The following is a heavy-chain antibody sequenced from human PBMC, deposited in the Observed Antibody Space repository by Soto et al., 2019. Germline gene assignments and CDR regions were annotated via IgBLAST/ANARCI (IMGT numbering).Heavy chain of an antibody. CDR2: ISAYNGNT. D-gene: IGHD6-6*01. Sequence: RASVKVSCKASGYTFTSYFISWVRRAPGQGLEWMGWISAYNGNTNYAQKIQGRVTMTTDTSTSTAYMELRSLRSDDTAVYYCARRGAGQLVHGWDYWGQGTLVTVSS. CDR3: ARRGAGQLVHGWDY. V-gene: IGHV1-18*01. CDR1: GYTFTSYF. J-gene: IGHJ4*02.